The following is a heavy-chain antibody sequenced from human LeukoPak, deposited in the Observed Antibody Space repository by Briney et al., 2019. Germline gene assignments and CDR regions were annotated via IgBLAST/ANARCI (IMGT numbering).Heavy chain of an antibody. V-gene: IGHV1-69*04. D-gene: IGHD3-9*01. CDR3: ARGHFDILTGYPNAEYFQH. CDR1: GGTFSSYA. CDR2: IIPILGIA. J-gene: IGHJ1*01. Sequence: SVKVSCKASGGTFSSYAISWVRQAPGQGLEWMGRIIPILGIANYAQKFQGRVTITVDKSTSTAYIELSSLRSEDTAVYYCARGHFDILTGYPNAEYFQHWGQGTLVTVSS.